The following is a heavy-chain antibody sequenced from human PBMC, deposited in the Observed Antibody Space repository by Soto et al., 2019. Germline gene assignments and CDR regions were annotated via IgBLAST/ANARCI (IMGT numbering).Heavy chain of an antibody. V-gene: IGHV1-2*02. CDR2: INPNSGGT. CDR1: GYTFTGYY. CDR3: ARDLSPIVLMVYAMDY. J-gene: IGHJ4*02. Sequence: ASVKVSCKASGYTFTGYYMHWVRQAPGQGLEWMGWINPNSGGTNYAQKFQGRVTMTRDTSISTAYMELSRLRSDDTAVYYGARDLSPIVLMVYAMDYWGQGTLVTVSS. D-gene: IGHD2-8*01.